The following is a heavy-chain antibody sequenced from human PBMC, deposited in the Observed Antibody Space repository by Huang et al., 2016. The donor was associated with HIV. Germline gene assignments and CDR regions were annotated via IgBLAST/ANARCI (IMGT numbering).Heavy chain of an antibody. Sequence: QVQLVQSGAEVKNPGASVRVSCKASGYTFTDSTIHWVRTAPGQGLEVMGWINPKRGGTSYAQRFQGRITMTRDTTISTVHMDLRRIQSDDTAVYFCARDWSFGSSTSPADWGQGTLVTVSS. J-gene: IGHJ4*02. CDR3: ARDWSFGSSTSPAD. CDR1: GYTFTDST. CDR2: INPKRGGT. D-gene: IGHD6-6*01. V-gene: IGHV1-2*02.